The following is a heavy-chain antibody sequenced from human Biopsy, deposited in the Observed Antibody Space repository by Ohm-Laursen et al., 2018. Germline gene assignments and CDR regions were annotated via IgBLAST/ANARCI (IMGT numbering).Heavy chain of an antibody. J-gene: IGHJ6*02. CDR3: ARDSGILNYGNFKYYHYYGMDV. CDR1: GDSVTKYY. D-gene: IGHD4-11*01. CDR2: IYYSVMT. V-gene: IGHV4-59*02. Sequence: GTLSLTCVVSGDSVTKYYWSWIRQPPGKGLEWIGHIYYSVMTNYNPSLQSRVSISVDTSRNQVSLTLSSVTAADTAVYYCARDSGILNYGNFKYYHYYGMDVWGQGTKVTVSS.